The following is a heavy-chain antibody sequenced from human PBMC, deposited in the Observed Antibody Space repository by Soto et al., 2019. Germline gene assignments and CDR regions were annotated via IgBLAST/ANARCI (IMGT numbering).Heavy chain of an antibody. CDR3: ARIYCAGGNCYRRGGFYYGMDV. J-gene: IGHJ6*02. D-gene: IGHD2-8*02. Sequence: QITLKESGPTLVQPTQTLTLTCSCSGFSLTTGGMGVGWIRQPPGKALEWLALIYWDDDKGYSPSLKSRLTTIKAISNNQVVLTMTNMDPVDTATYYCARIYCAGGNCYRRGGFYYGMDVWGQGTTVTVSS. CDR2: IYWDDDK. V-gene: IGHV2-5*02. CDR1: GFSLTTGGMG.